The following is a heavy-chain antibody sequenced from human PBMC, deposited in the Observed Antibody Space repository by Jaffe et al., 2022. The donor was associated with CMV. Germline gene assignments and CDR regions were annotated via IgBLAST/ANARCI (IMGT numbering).Heavy chain of an antibody. CDR2: IGTAGDT. Sequence: EVQLVESGGGLVQPGGSLRLSCAASGFTFSSYDMHWVRQATGKGLEWVSAIGTAGDTYYPGSVKGRFTISRENAKNSLYLQMNSLRAGDTAVYYCARGYYDFWSGYSWFDPWGQGTLVTVSS. J-gene: IGHJ5*02. CDR1: GFTFSSYD. CDR3: ARGYYDFWSGYSWFDP. V-gene: IGHV3-13*01. D-gene: IGHD3-3*01.